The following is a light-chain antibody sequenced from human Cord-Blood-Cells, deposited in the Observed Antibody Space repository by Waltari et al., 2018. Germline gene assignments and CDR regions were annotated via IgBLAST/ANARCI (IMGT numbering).Light chain of an antibody. CDR3: SSYAGSNNWV. CDR2: EVS. CDR1: SSDDGGYNY. V-gene: IGLV2-8*01. J-gene: IGLJ3*02. Sequence: QSALTQPPSASGSPGQSVTISCTGTSSDDGGYNYVSWNQQHPAKAPKLMIYEVSTRPSGVPDRFSGSKSGNTASLTVSGLQAEDEADYYCSSYAGSNNWVFGGGTKLTVL.